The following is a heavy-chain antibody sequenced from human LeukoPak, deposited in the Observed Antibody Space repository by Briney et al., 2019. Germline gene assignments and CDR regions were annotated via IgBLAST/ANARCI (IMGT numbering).Heavy chain of an antibody. CDR2: IWYDGTNK. J-gene: IGHJ4*02. V-gene: IGHV3-33*01. CDR1: GFTFSSYG. CDR3: ARDRSGYRYFDY. D-gene: IGHD3-3*01. Sequence: PGGSLRLSCAASGFTFSSYGMHWVRQAPGKGLEWVAIIWYDGTNKYYADSVKGRFTIPRDNSKNTLYLQMNSLRVEDTAVYYCARDRSGYRYFDYWGQGTLVTVSS.